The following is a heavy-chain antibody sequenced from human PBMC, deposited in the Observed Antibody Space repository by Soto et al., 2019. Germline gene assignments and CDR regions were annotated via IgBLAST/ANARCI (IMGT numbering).Heavy chain of an antibody. V-gene: IGHV4-4*02. J-gene: IGHJ4*02. CDR1: GGSISSNNW. D-gene: IGHD1-26*01. CDR2: IFQSGST. Sequence: QVQLQESGPGLVKPSGTLSLTCAVSGGSISSNNWWSWVRQPPGKGLEWIGEIFQSGSTYYSPSLKSRVTLSVDKSKNQFSLKLTSVTAADTAVYYCARVYSGSYSDYWGQGTLVTVSS. CDR3: ARVYSGSYSDY.